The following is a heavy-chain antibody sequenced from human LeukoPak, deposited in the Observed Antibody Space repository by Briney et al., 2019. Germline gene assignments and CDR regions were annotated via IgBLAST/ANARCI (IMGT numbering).Heavy chain of an antibody. J-gene: IGHJ4*02. CDR3: AKKFSRSYYDSSGYSDY. CDR2: MNPNSGNT. CDR1: GYTFTSYD. V-gene: IGHV1-8*03. D-gene: IGHD3-22*01. Sequence: ASVKVSCKASGYTFTSYDINWVRQATGQGLEWMGRMNPNSGNTGYAQKFQGRVTITRNTSISTAYMELSSLRSEDTAVYYCAKKFSRSYYDSSGYSDYWGQGTLVTVSS.